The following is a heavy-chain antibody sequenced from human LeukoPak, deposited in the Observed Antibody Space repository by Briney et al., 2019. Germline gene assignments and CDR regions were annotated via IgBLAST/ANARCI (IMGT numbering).Heavy chain of an antibody. CDR2: ISYDGSNK. CDR1: GFTFSSYS. J-gene: IGHJ4*02. CDR3: ARDLRHQLLYCLDY. V-gene: IGHV3-30*03. Sequence: GGSLRLSCAASGFTFSSYSMNWVRQAPGKGLEWVAVISYDGSNKYYADSVKGRFTISRDNSKDTLYLQVNSLRAEDTAVYYCARDLRHQLLYCLDYWGQGALVTVSS. D-gene: IGHD2-2*02.